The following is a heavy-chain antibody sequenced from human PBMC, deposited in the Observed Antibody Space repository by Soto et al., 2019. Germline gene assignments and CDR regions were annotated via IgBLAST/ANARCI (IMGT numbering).Heavy chain of an antibody. J-gene: IGHJ4*02. V-gene: IGHV3-48*01. CDR1: GFTFSSYS. D-gene: IGHD2-21*01. Sequence: PGGSLRLSCAASGFTFSSYSMNWVRQAPGKGLEWVSYISSSSSTIYYADSVKGRFTISRDNAKNSLYLQMNSLRAEDTAVYYCAREGYCGGDCYPAGSDYWGQGTLVTVSS. CDR3: AREGYCGGDCYPAGSDY. CDR2: ISSSSSTI.